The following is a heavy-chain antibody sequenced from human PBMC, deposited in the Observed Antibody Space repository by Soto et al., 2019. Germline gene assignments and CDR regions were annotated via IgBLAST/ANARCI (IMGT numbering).Heavy chain of an antibody. J-gene: IGHJ4*02. V-gene: IGHV3-23*01. CDR1: GFXFXXYA. CDR2: ISGGGDTT. Sequence: EVQLLESGGGLVXPGGSLXLSCAASGFXFXXYAMTWVXQAPGKGLEWVSAISGGGDTTSYADSVKGRFTVSRDGSKNTLYLQMSSLRAEDTALYYCAKGRGGSGSLTPRVDFWGQGTLVTVSS. D-gene: IGHD3-10*01. CDR3: AKGRGGSGSLTPRVDF.